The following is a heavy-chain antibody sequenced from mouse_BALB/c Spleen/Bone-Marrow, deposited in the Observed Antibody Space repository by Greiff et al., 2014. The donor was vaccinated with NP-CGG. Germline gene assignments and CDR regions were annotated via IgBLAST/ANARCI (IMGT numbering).Heavy chain of an antibody. V-gene: IGHV2-9*02. CDR1: GFSFTSYG. J-gene: IGHJ4*01. CDR3: ASDEPGSCGDY. Sequence: QVQLQQSGPGLVAPSQSLSITCTVSGFSFTSYGVHWVRQPPGKGLEWLGEIWAGGSTDYNSALMSRLNISKDNSKSQVFLKMNSLQTDDTAMYFCASDEPGSCGDYWGQGISVTVSS. CDR2: IWAGGST. D-gene: IGHD1-1*02.